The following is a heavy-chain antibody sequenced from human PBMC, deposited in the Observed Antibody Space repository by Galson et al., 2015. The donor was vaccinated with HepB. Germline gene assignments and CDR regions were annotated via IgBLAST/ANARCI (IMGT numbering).Heavy chain of an antibody. D-gene: IGHD6-19*01. Sequence: SVKVSCKASGYIFTDFGINWVRQAPGQGLEWMGWISPYNGKMNYAQKLQDRVTMTTDTSSSTAYMELKSLRSDDTAVYYCARAARYYSGEGSLWGQGTLVTVSS. CDR1: GYIFTDFG. CDR3: ARAARYYSGEGSL. J-gene: IGHJ4*02. CDR2: ISPYNGKM. V-gene: IGHV1-18*04.